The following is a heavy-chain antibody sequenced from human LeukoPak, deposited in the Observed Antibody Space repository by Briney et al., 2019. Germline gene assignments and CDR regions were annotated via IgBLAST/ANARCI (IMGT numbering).Heavy chain of an antibody. D-gene: IGHD3-16*02. Sequence: PGRSLRLSCAASGFTSSSYAMHWVRQAPGKGLEWVAVISYDGSNKYYADSVKGRFTISRDNSKNTLYLQMNSLRAEDTAVYYCARGPSAGGYDYVWGSYRYTGQDYWGQGTLVTVSS. CDR3: ARGPSAGGYDYVWGSYRYTGQDY. CDR1: GFTSSSYA. V-gene: IGHV3-30*04. CDR2: ISYDGSNK. J-gene: IGHJ4*02.